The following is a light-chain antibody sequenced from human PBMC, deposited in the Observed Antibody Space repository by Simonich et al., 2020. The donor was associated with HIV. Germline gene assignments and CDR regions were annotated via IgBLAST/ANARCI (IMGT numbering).Light chain of an antibody. CDR3: QPYYSTPPT. V-gene: IGKV4-1*01. Sequence: DIVMTQSPDSLAVSLGERATINRKSSQRVLYSTTNKNYFAWYQQKPGQPPNLLISWSSTRESGFPCRFRGSGSGTDFTPTNSRLRAEDVAVYFCQPYYSTPPTIGHGTKVEI. CDR2: WSS. CDR1: QRVLYSTTNKNY. J-gene: IGKJ1*01.